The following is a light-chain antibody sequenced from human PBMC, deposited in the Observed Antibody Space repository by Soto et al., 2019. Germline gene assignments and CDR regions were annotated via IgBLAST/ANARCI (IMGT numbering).Light chain of an antibody. V-gene: IGKV1-39*01. CDR3: QQSYSTPPFT. J-gene: IGKJ3*01. Sequence: DIQMTQSPSPLSASVGDRADITCRTSQSVSSYLNWYQAKPGKAPTLLIYEASSLESGVPSRFSGSGSGTDFPLTISSLQHEDAETYSCQQSYSTPPFTFGPGTRVDI. CDR2: EAS. CDR1: QSVSSY.